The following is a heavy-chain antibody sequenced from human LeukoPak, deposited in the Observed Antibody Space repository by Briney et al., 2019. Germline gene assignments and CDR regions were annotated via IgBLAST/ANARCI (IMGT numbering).Heavy chain of an antibody. CDR1: GGSFSGYY. D-gene: IGHD3-10*01. V-gene: IGHV4-59*01. Sequence: PSETLSLTCAVYGGSFSGYYWSWIRQPPGKGLEWIGYIYYSGSTNYNPSLKSRVTISVDTSKNQFSLKLNSVTAADTAVYYCASGSPVLLWSTGLNWFDPWGQGTLVTVSP. CDR3: ASGSPVLLWSTGLNWFDP. J-gene: IGHJ5*02. CDR2: IYYSGST.